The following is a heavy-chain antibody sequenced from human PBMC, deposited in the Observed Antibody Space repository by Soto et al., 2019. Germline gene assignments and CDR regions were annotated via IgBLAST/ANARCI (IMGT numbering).Heavy chain of an antibody. CDR3: ARDAIAIVRGTNNWFDP. CDR1: GFTFSNHA. V-gene: IGHV3-23*01. J-gene: IGHJ5*02. Sequence: EVQLLESGGGLVQPGGSLRLSCAASGFTFSNHAMSWVRQAPGKGLEWVAAISGNGISKYYADSVRGRFTISRDNSKNTPYPQMNRLSADDTAVYYCARDAIAIVRGTNNWFDPWGQGPLVTVSP. CDR2: ISGNGISK. D-gene: IGHD3-10*01.